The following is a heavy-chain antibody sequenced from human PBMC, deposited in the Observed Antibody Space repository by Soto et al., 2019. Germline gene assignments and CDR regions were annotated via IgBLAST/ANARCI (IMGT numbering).Heavy chain of an antibody. CDR2: IYTSGST. V-gene: IGHV4-4*07. D-gene: IGHD2-2*01. J-gene: IGHJ6*02. CDR1: GGSISSYY. CDR3: ARDLYCSSTSCYAHYGMDV. Sequence: SETLSLTCTVSGGSISSYYWSWIRQPAGKGLEWIGRIYTSGSTNYNPSLKGRVTMSVDTSKNQFSLKLSSVTAADTAVYYCARDLYCSSTSCYAHYGMDVWGQGTTVTVSS.